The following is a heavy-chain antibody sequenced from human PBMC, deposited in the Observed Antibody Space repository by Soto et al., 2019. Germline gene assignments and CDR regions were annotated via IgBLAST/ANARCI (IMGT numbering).Heavy chain of an antibody. J-gene: IGHJ6*02. D-gene: IGHD2-8*02. Sequence: ASVKVSCKASGYTFTRYAMHWVRQAPGQRLEWMGWINAGNGNTKYSQKFQGRVTIIRDTSASTAYMELSSLRSEDTAVYYCARGGGVGFGDYXTGGMDVWGQGTTVTVS. CDR3: ARGGGVGFGDYXTGGMDV. CDR1: GYTFTRYA. V-gene: IGHV1-3*01. CDR2: INAGNGNT.